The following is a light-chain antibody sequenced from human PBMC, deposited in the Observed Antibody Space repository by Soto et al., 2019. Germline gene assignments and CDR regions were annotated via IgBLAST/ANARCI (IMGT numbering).Light chain of an antibody. CDR3: QQYNNWPPGT. CDR2: GAS. CDR1: QSVRSN. J-gene: IGKJ1*01. Sequence: EIVMTQSPATLSVSPGERATLSCRASQSVRSNLAWYQQKPGRAPSLLIYGASTRATGIPARFSGSGSGTAFTLTISSLQSEDFAVYYCQQYNNWPPGTFGQGTKVEIK. V-gene: IGKV3-15*01.